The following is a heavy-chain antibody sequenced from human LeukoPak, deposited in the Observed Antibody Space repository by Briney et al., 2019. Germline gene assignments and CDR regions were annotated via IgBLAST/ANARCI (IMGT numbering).Heavy chain of an antibody. CDR2: IYYSGST. CDR1: GGSISSYY. D-gene: IGHD3-10*01. Sequence: PSETLSLTCTVSGGSISSYYWSWIRQPPGKGLEWIGYIYYSGSTNYNPSLKSRVTISVDTSKNQFSLKLSSVTAADTAVYYCAKGEVSMVWGLILAWGQGTLVTVSS. V-gene: IGHV4-59*01. J-gene: IGHJ5*02. CDR3: AKGEVSMVWGLILA.